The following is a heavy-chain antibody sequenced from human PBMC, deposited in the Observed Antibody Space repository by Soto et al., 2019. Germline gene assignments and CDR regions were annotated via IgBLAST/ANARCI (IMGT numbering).Heavy chain of an antibody. CDR2: ISTYNGNT. CDR3: AREMVRGVGSDY. J-gene: IGHJ4*02. D-gene: IGHD3-10*01. V-gene: IGHV1-18*01. CDR1: GYTFTSYG. Sequence: QVQLVQSGAEVKKPGASVKVSCKGSGYTFTSYGISWVRQAPGQGLEWMGWISTYNGNTKYAQKLQGRVTMTTDTSTSTVYMELRSLRSEDTAVFYCAREMVRGVGSDYWGQGTLVIVSS.